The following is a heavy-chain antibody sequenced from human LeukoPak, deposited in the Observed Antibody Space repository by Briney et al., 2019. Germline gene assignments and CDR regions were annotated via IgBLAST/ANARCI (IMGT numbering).Heavy chain of an antibody. CDR3: AKWGDYDVLTGYYVSDY. V-gene: IGHV3-23*01. CDR1: GFTFSNYA. CDR2: ITGSGGNT. Sequence: GSLRLSCAASGFTFSNYAMSWVRQAPRKGLEWVSAITGSGGNTYYADSVKGRFTISRDNSKNTVFLQMNSLRAEDTAVYYCAKWGDYDVLTGYYVSDYWGQGTLVTVSS. J-gene: IGHJ4*02. D-gene: IGHD3-9*01.